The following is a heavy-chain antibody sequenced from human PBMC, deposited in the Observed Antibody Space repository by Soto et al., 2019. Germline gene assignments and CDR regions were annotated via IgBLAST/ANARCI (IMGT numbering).Heavy chain of an antibody. CDR2: IIPIFGTA. CDR3: AIGRALSTIVVYGMDV. Sequence: ASVKVSCKASGGTFSSYAISWVRQAPGQGLEWMGGIIPIFGTANYAQKFQGRVTITADKSTSTAYMELSSLRSEDTAVYYCAIGRALSTIVVYGMDVWGQGTTVTSP. D-gene: IGHD1-26*01. CDR1: GGTFSSYA. J-gene: IGHJ6*02. V-gene: IGHV1-69*06.